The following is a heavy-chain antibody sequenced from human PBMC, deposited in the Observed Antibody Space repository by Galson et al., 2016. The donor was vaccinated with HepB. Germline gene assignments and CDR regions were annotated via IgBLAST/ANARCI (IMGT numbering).Heavy chain of an antibody. CDR2: IKQDGSEK. D-gene: IGHD1-26*01. Sequence: ETLSLTCGVSGGSISSSNWWTWVRQTPGKGLEWVANIKQDGSEKNYVDSVKGRFIISRDNAKNSLYLQMNSLRVEDTAVYYCARGGFRWVDYWGREPWSPSPQ. V-gene: IGHV3-7*04. CDR3: ARGGFRWVDY. CDR1: GGSISSSNW. J-gene: IGHJ4*02.